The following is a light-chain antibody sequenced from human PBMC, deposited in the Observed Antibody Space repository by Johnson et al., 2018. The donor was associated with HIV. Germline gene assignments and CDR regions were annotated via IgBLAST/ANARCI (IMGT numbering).Light chain of an antibody. CDR3: GTWDNSLNSPV. Sequence: QSVLTQPPSVSAAPGQKVTISCSGSSSNIGNNYVSWYQQLPGRAPKLLIYDNNKRPSGIPDRFSGSKSGTSATLGITGLQTGDEADYYCGTWDNSLNSPVFGTGTKVTVL. CDR2: DNN. CDR1: SSNIGNNY. J-gene: IGLJ1*01. V-gene: IGLV1-51*01.